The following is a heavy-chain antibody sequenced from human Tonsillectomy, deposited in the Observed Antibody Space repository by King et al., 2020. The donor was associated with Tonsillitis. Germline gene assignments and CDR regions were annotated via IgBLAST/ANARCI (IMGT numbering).Heavy chain of an antibody. CDR3: ARHAGYSSSWSHFDY. J-gene: IGHJ4*02. Sequence: QLQESGPGLVKPSETLSLTCTVSDASISTSTYYWGWIRQPPGKGLEWIGSIYYSGSTYYNPSLKSRVTISVDTSKKKFSLKLTSVTAADTAVYYCARHAGYSSSWSHFDYWGQGTLVTVSS. CDR1: DASISTSTYY. V-gene: IGHV4-39*01. CDR2: IYYSGST. D-gene: IGHD6-13*01.